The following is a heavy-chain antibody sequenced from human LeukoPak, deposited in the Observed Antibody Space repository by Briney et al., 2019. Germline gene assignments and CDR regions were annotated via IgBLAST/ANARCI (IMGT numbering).Heavy chain of an antibody. V-gene: IGHV4-39*01. CDR3: ARQTGSGLFILP. J-gene: IGHJ4*02. CDR1: GVSISSSNSY. Sequence: PSETLSLTCTVSGVSISSSNSYWGWIRQPPGKGLEWIGSIYYSGNTYYNASLKSQVSISIDMSKNQFSLRLTSVTAADTAVYYCARQTGSGLFILPGGQGTLVTVSS. D-gene: IGHD3/OR15-3a*01. CDR2: IYYSGNT.